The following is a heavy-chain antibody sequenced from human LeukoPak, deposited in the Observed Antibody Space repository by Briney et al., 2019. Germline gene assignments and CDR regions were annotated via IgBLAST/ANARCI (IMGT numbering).Heavy chain of an antibody. J-gene: IGHJ4*02. D-gene: IGHD3-22*01. CDR3: ARLTAGYYDSSGYSDY. V-gene: IGHV4-39*01. Sequence: PSETLSLTCTVSGGSISSSSYYWGWLRQPPGKGLEWIGSIYYSGSTYYNPSLKSRVTISVDTSKNQFSLKLSSVTAADTAVYYCARLTAGYYDSSGYSDYWGQGTLVTVSS. CDR2: IYYSGST. CDR1: GGSISSSSYY.